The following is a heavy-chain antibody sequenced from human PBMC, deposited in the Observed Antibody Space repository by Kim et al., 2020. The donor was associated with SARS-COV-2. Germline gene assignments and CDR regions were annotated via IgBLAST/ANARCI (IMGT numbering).Heavy chain of an antibody. CDR1: GGSFSGYH. CDR3: ARARGSTPAG. V-gene: IGHV4-34*01. J-gene: IGHJ4*02. D-gene: IGHD3-10*01. CDR2: INHSGST. Sequence: TETLSLTCAVYGGSFSGYHWSWIRQPPGKGLEWIGEINHSGSTNYNPSLKSRVTISVDTSKNQFSLKLSSVTAADTAVYYCARARGSTPAGWGQGTLVTVSS.